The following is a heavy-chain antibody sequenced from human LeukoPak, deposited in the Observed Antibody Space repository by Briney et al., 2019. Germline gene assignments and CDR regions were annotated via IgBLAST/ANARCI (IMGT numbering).Heavy chain of an antibody. D-gene: IGHD3-10*01. CDR3: ARRRPKSMGRYFDY. CDR2: IYYSGST. V-gene: IGHV4-39*01. Sequence: PSETPSLTCTVSGGSISSSGYYWGWIRQPPRKGLEWIGSIYYSGSTYYNPSLKSRVTISVDTSKNQLSLKLSSVTAADTAVYYCARRRPKSMGRYFDYWGQGTLVTVSS. J-gene: IGHJ4*02. CDR1: GGSISSSGYY.